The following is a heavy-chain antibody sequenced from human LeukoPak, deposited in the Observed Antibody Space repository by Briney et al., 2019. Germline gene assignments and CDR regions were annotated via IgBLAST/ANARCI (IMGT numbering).Heavy chain of an antibody. CDR1: GGSISSSSYY. D-gene: IGHD3-22*01. CDR3: ARDRDDSGGYYFPFDY. J-gene: IGHJ4*02. Sequence: SETLSLTCTVSGGSISSSSYYWGWIRQPPGKGLEWIGSIYYSGSTYYNPSLKSRVTISVDTSKNQFSLKLSSVTAADTAVYYCARDRDDSGGYYFPFDYWGQGTLVTVSS. CDR2: IYYSGST. V-gene: IGHV4-39*07.